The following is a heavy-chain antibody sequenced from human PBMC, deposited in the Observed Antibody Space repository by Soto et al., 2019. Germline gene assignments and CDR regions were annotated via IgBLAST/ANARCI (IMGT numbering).Heavy chain of an antibody. CDR1: GFTFSSYG. J-gene: IGHJ4*02. V-gene: IGHV3-30*18. Sequence: QVQLVESGGGVVQPGRSLRLSCAASGFTFSSYGMHWVRQAPGKGLEWVAVISYDGSNKYYADSVKGRFTISIDNSKNTLYLQMNSLRAEDTAVYYCAKEGSYSSGWSYFAYWGQGTLVTVSS. D-gene: IGHD6-19*01. CDR2: ISYDGSNK. CDR3: AKEGSYSSGWSYFAY.